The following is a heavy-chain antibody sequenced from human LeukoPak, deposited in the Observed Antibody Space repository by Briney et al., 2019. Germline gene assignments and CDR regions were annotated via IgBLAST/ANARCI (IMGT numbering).Heavy chain of an antibody. Sequence: GGSLRLSCAASGFRISSYWMHWVRQAPGKGLVWVSRIKSDGSSTSYADSVKGRFTISRDIAENTLYLQMDSLRAEDTAVYYCTRVRGSDTANFDYWGQGTLVTVSS. CDR2: IKSDGSST. CDR3: TRVRGSDTANFDY. V-gene: IGHV3-74*01. D-gene: IGHD1-26*01. J-gene: IGHJ4*02. CDR1: GFRISSYW.